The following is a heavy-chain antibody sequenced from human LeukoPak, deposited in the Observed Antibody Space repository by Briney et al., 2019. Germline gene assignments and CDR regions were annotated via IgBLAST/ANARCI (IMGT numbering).Heavy chain of an antibody. CDR1: GYTFTGYY. J-gene: IGHJ3*02. CDR3: ARGWGGYDTAFDI. D-gene: IGHD5-12*01. CDR2: INPNSGGT. Sequence: ASVKVSCKASGYTFTGYYMHWVRQAPGQGLEWMGWINPNSGGTNYAQKFQGRVTMTRDTSISTAYMELSRLRSDDTAVYYCARGWGGYDTAFDIWGQGTMVTVSS. V-gene: IGHV1-2*02.